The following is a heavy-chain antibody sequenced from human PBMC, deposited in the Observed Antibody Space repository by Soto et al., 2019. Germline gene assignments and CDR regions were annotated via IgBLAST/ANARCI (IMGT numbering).Heavy chain of an antibody. J-gene: IGHJ4*02. Sequence: SETLSLTCTASGGSISSTSYYWGWIRQPPGKGLEWIESIYYSGGGYHNPSLKSRVTTSVDTSNNQLSLKLTSVTAADTAVYYCARTMIDSPSFGHWGQGTLVTVSS. D-gene: IGHD3-22*01. V-gene: IGHV4-39*01. CDR1: GGSISSTSYY. CDR3: ARTMIDSPSFGH. CDR2: IYYSGGG.